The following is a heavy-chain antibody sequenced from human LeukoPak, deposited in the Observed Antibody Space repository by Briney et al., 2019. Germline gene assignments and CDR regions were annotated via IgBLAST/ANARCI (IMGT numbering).Heavy chain of an antibody. CDR3: ARVFSSSWYGDY. J-gene: IGHJ4*02. D-gene: IGHD6-13*01. CDR2: IWYDGSNK. Sequence: GRSLRLSCAASGFTFSSYGMHWVRQAPGKGLEWVAVIWYDGSNKYYADSVKGRFTISRDNSKNTLYLQMNSLRAEDTAVYYCARVFSSSWYGDYWGQGTLVTVSS. V-gene: IGHV3-33*01. CDR1: GFTFSSYG.